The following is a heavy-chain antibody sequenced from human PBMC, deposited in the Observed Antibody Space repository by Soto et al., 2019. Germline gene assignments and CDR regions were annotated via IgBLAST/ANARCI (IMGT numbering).Heavy chain of an antibody. CDR2: IYYSGST. Sequence: QVQLQESGPGLMKPSETLSLTCTVSADSISDYYWSWIRQPPGKGLEWIGYIYYSGSTNYNPSLKSRVTISVDMSKNQFSLRLTSVTAADTAVYYCASRRSGSYYGYIDNWGQGTLVTVSS. D-gene: IGHD1-26*01. CDR3: ASRRSGSYYGYIDN. V-gene: IGHV4-59*01. CDR1: ADSISDYY. J-gene: IGHJ4*02.